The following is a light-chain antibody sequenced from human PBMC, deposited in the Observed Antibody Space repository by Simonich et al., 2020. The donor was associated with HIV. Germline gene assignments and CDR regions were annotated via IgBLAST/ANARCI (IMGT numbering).Light chain of an antibody. CDR1: QSVSSN. Sequence: EIVMTQSPATLSVSPGERATLSCRASQSVSSNLAWYQQKPGQAPRLLIYGASTRATGIPDRVSGGGAGTEFTLTISSMQSEDFAVYYCQQYNDWPPWTFGQGTKVEIK. CDR2: GAS. CDR3: QQYNDWPPWT. V-gene: IGKV3-15*01. J-gene: IGKJ1*01.